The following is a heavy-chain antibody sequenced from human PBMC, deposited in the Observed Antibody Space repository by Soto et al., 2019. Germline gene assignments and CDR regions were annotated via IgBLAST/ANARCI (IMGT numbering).Heavy chain of an antibody. CDR3: AKDMTTVVTPVDY. Sequence: QVPLVESGGGVVQPGRSLRLSCAASGFTFSSYGMHWVRQAPGKGLEWVAVISYDGSNKYYADSVKGRFTISRDNSKNTLYLQMNSLRAEDTAVYYCAKDMTTVVTPVDYWGQGTLVTVSS. V-gene: IGHV3-30*18. J-gene: IGHJ4*02. D-gene: IGHD4-17*01. CDR1: GFTFSSYG. CDR2: ISYDGSNK.